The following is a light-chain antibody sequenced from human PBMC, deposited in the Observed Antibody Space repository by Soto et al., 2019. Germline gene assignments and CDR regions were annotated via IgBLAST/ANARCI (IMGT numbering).Light chain of an antibody. J-gene: IGLJ3*02. Sequence: QSVLTQPPSASGTLGQRVTISCSGSSSNVGSNTVSWYQQLPGTAPKVLIYSDDQRPSGVPDRFSGSRSGSSASLAISGLQPGDEADYYCASWEDSLNGWVIGGGTQLTVL. V-gene: IGLV1-44*01. CDR3: ASWEDSLNGWV. CDR1: SSNVGSNT. CDR2: SDD.